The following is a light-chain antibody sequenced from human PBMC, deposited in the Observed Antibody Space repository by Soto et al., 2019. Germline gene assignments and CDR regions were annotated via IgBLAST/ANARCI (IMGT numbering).Light chain of an antibody. CDR1: QGIRYD. CDR3: QQYISYSWT. Sequence: DIQMTQSPSSLSASVGDRVTITCRASQGIRYDLDWYQQKPGKAPKLLIYDASTLEGGVPSRFSGSGSGTEFTLTINSLQPDDFATYYCQQYISYSWTFGQGTKVDIK. J-gene: IGKJ1*01. CDR2: DAS. V-gene: IGKV1-17*01.